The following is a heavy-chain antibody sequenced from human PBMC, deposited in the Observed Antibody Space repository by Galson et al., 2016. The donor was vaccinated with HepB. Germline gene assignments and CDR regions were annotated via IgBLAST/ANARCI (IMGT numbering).Heavy chain of an antibody. CDR3: AGVVVAATNWFDP. D-gene: IGHD2-15*01. V-gene: IGHV4-34*01. Sequence: LSLTCGVVGGSFNAYYWSWIRQPPGKGLEWIGEINHSGDTKYNPSLKSRVTLSVDTSKNQFSLELTSMTAADTAVYYCAGVVVAATNWFDPWGQGTLVTVSS. CDR2: INHSGDT. J-gene: IGHJ5*02. CDR1: GGSFNAYY.